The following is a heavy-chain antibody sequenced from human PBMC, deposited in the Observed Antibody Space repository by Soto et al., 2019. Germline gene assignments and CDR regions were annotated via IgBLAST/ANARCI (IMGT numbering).Heavy chain of an antibody. J-gene: IGHJ6*02. CDR1: GGTLSSYA. Sequence: VKVSCKASGGTLSSYAFSWVRQAPGQGVEWMGRIISIFGTANYAQKFPGRVTITADEATNTAYMELSSLRSEDTAVYYCAVTGTPAYYHSMDVWGQGTKVTVSS. V-gene: IGHV1-69*13. CDR3: AVTGTPAYYHSMDV. D-gene: IGHD1-7*01. CDR2: IISIFGTA.